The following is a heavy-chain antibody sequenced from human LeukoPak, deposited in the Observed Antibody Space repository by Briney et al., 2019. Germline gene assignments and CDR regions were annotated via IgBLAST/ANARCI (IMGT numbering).Heavy chain of an antibody. J-gene: IGHJ4*02. CDR2: IIPIFGTA. V-gene: IGHV1-69*13. CDR1: GYTFTGYY. D-gene: IGHD3-10*01. Sequence: SVKVSCKASGYTFTGYYMHWVRQAPGQGLEWMGGIIPIFGTANYAQKFQGRVTITADESTSTAYMELSSLRSEDTAVYYCAGNTYYYGSGEFDYWGQGTLVTVSS. CDR3: AGNTYYYGSGEFDY.